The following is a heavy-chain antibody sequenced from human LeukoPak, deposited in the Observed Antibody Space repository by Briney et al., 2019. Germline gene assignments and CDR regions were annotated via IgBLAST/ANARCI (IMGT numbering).Heavy chain of an antibody. CDR3: ARGRYCSGTSCYKVYYYYMDV. D-gene: IGHD2-2*02. V-gene: IGHV1-18*01. CDR2: ISAYNGNT. CDR1: GYTFTTYG. J-gene: IGHJ6*03. Sequence: ASVKVSCKASGYTFTTYGISWVRQAPGQGLEWMGWISAYNGNTNYAQNLQGRVTMTTDTSTSTAYMELRSLRSDDTAVYYCARGRYCSGTSCYKVYYYYMDVWGKWTTVTVSS.